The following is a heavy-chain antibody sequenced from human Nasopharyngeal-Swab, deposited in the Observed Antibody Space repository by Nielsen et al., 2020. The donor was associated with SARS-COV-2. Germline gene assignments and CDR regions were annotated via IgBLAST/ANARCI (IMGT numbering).Heavy chain of an antibody. J-gene: IGHJ4*02. V-gene: IGHV3-30*18. D-gene: IGHD6-13*01. CDR2: ISYDGSNK. CDR3: AKDRYSSSWYYFDY. CDR1: GFTFSSYG. Sequence: GESLKISCAASGFTFSSYGMHWVRQAPGKGLEWVAVISYDGSNKYNADSVKGRFTISRDNSKNTLYLQMNSLRAEDTAVYYCAKDRYSSSWYYFDYWGQGTLVTVSS.